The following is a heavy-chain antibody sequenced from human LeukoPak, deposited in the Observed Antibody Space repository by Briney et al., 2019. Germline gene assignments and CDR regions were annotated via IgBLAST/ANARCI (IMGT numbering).Heavy chain of an antibody. Sequence: ASVKVSCKASGYTFSSYGISWVRQAPGQGLEWMGWISAYKGNTYYAQKVRGRVTMTTDTSTSTAYMQLKSLRSDDTAVYYCARDLVYCGGDCYKDDFDIWGQGTMVTVSS. CDR2: ISAYKGNT. D-gene: IGHD2-21*02. CDR3: ARDLVYCGGDCYKDDFDI. V-gene: IGHV1-18*01. J-gene: IGHJ3*02. CDR1: GYTFSSYG.